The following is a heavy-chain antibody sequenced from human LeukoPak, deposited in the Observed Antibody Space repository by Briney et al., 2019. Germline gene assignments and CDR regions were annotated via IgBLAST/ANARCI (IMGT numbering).Heavy chain of an antibody. CDR2: IYYSGST. CDR3: ARAPIVVVPAARETAVGWFDP. V-gene: IGHV4-61*01. D-gene: IGHD2-2*01. J-gene: IGHJ5*02. Sequence: SETLSLTCTVSGGSVSSGSYYWSWIRQPPGKGLEWIGYIYYSGSTNYNPSLKSRVTMSVDTSKNQFSLKLSSVTAADTAVYYCARAPIVVVPAARETAVGWFDPWGQGTLVTVSS. CDR1: GGSVSSGSYY.